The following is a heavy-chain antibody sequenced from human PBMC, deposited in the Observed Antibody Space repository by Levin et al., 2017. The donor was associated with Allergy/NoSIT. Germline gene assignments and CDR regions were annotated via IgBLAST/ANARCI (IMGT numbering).Heavy chain of an antibody. CDR2: IHYTGYT. J-gene: IGHJ5*02. CDR1: GGSISSYY. D-gene: IGHD2-2*01. CDR3: ARSAHVTVIPAAIFAFDP. V-gene: IGHV4-59*08. Sequence: SETLSLTCTVSGGSISSYYWSWIRQSPGKRPEWIGYIHYTGYTNYSPSLKSRVTISLDTSKNLFSLKLTSVTAADTAVYSCARSAHVTVIPAAIFAFDPWGQGILVTVSS.